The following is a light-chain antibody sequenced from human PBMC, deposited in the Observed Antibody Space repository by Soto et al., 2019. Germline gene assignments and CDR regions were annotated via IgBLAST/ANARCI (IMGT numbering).Light chain of an antibody. CDR3: QQTYKTPLT. J-gene: IGKJ1*01. CDR1: QDISNY. V-gene: IGKV1-39*01. CDR2: LVS. Sequence: DIQMTQSPSSLSASVGDRVTITCQASQDISNYLNWYQQKPGKAPKLLIYLVSSLSSGVPSRFSGSGSGTDFTLTISSLQPEDFATYYCQQTYKTPLTFGQGTQVEIK.